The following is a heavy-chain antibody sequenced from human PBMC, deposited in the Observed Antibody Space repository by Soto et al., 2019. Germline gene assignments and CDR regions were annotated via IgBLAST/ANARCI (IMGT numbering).Heavy chain of an antibody. CDR3: AGDGEPVSAFWRGPLGGGMFDP. D-gene: IGHD3-3*01. CDR1: GGTLGNSA. J-gene: IGHJ5*02. CDR2: IVPMCGTA. Sequence: HVQLVQSGAEVKKPGSSVNVSCKTSGGTLGNSAVAWLRQSPGQGLEWIGGIVPMCGTANYAPKFQGRLTITADASTSTSYMELRRLSPDDTAVYSSAGDGEPVSAFWRGPLGGGMFDPWGQRTLVTVSS. V-gene: IGHV1-69*12.